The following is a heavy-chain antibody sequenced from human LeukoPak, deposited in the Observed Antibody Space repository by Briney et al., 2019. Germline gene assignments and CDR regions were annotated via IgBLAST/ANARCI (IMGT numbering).Heavy chain of an antibody. D-gene: IGHD5-24*01. V-gene: IGHV3-23*01. Sequence: PVGSLRLSCAASGFSLSNFAMSWVRQAPGKGLEWVSGMHTDGTTFYTDAVKNRFTMSRDKTQNTMYLQMNSLRAEDTAVYSCAKDLTYNDGRWEFDPWGQGTLVTVSS. CDR1: GFSLSNFA. CDR3: AKDLTYNDGRWEFDP. J-gene: IGHJ5*02. CDR2: MHTDGTT.